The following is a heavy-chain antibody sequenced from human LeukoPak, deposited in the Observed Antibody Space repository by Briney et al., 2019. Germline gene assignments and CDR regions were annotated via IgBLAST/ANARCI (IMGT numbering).Heavy chain of an antibody. J-gene: IGHJ4*02. CDR2: IYYSGST. Sequence: PSETLSLTCTVSGGSISSCYWSWIRQPPGKGLEWIGYIYYSGSTNYNPSLKSRVTISVDTSKNQFSLKLSSVTAADTAVYYCARARYDSSGYRFDYWGQGTLVTVSS. CDR3: ARARYDSSGYRFDY. V-gene: IGHV4-59*01. D-gene: IGHD3-22*01. CDR1: GGSISSCY.